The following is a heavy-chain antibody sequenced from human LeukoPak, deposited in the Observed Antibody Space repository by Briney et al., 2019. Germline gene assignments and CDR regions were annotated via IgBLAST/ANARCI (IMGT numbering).Heavy chain of an antibody. CDR1: GYTFTNYA. CDR3: ERGGEGLVAPSY. D-gene: IGHD3-16*01. V-gene: IGHV7-4-1*02. Sequence: ASVKVSCKASGYTFTNYAMHWVRQAPGQGLEWMGWINTKTGTPTYAPGFTGRFVFLLDTSVSTAYLQISRLKADDAAVYYCERGGEGLVAPSYWGQGTLVTVCS. J-gene: IGHJ4*02. CDR2: INTKTGTP.